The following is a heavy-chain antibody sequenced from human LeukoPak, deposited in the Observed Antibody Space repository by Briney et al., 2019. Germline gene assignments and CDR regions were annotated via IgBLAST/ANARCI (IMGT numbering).Heavy chain of an antibody. CDR2: INHSGST. CDR1: GGSFSGYY. V-gene: IGHV4-34*01. J-gene: IGHJ4*02. D-gene: IGHD4-23*01. Sequence: SETLSLTCAAYGGSFSGYYWSWIRRPPGKGLEWIGEINHSGSTNYNPSLKSRVTISVDTSKNQFSLKLSSVTAADTAVYYCARDNPYGGNGGLDYWGQGTLVTVSS. CDR3: ARDNPYGGNGGLDY.